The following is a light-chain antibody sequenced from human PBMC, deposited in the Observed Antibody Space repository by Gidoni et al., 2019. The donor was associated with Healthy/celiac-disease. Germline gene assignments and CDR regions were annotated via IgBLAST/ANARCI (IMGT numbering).Light chain of an antibody. V-gene: IGKV3-11*01. CDR3: QQRSNWRYT. J-gene: IGKJ2*01. CDR2: DAS. CDR1: QSVSSY. Sequence: EIVLTQSPATLSLSPGERATLYCRASQSVSSYLAWYTQKPRQAPRLLIYDASNRATGIPARFSGSGSGTDFTLTISSLEPEDFAVYYCQQRSNWRYTFGQGTKLEIK.